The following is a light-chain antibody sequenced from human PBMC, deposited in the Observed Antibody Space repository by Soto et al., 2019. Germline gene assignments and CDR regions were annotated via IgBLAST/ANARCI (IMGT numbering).Light chain of an antibody. Sequence: DIQMTQSPSTLSGSVGDRVTITCRASQTISSWLAWYQQRPGKAPRLLIYAASSVQGGVPSRFSGSGSGTDFTLTISSLQPEDFATYYCQLSDSSLTFGQGTRLEIK. CDR3: QLSDSSLT. CDR2: AAS. J-gene: IGKJ5*01. V-gene: IGKV1-39*01. CDR1: QTISSW.